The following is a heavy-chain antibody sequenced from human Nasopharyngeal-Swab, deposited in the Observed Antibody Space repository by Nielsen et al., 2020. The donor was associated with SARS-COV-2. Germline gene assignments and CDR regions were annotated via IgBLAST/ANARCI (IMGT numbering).Heavy chain of an antibody. V-gene: IGHV3-49*04. J-gene: IGHJ6*03. CDR1: GFTFGDYA. CDR2: IRSKAYGGTT. Sequence: LKISCTASGFTFGDYAMSWVRQAPGKGLEWVGFIRSKAYGGTTEYAASVKGRFTISRDDSKSIAYLQMNSLKTEDTAVYYCTRETRIAVAGTLLYYYYYYMDVWGKGTTVTVSS. D-gene: IGHD6-19*01. CDR3: TRETRIAVAGTLLYYYYYYMDV.